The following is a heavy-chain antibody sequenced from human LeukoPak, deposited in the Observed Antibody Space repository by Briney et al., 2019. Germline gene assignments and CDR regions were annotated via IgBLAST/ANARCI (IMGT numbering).Heavy chain of an antibody. CDR1: GYTFTIYG. CDR2: ISAYNGNA. CDR3: TRQALLHSGWPPQTDY. D-gene: IGHD6-19*01. V-gene: IGHV1-18*04. Sequence: ASVKVSCKASGYTFTIYGISWVRQAPGQGLEWMGWISAYNGNANYAQKLQGRVTITTDTSTSTAYMELRSLRSDDTAVYYCTRQALLHSGWPPQTDYWGQGTLGTVSS. J-gene: IGHJ4*02.